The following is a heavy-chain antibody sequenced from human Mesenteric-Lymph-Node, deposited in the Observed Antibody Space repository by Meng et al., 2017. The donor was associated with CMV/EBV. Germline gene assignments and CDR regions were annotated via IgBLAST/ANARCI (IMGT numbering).Heavy chain of an antibody. Sequence: ASVKVSCKASGYTFTSYGISWVRQAPGQGLEWMGWINPNSGGTNYAQKFQGRFTISRDNAKNSLCLQMNSLRVEDTAVYYCSRGLGATTTEYGMDVWGQGTTVTVSS. V-gene: IGHV1-18*01. CDR2: INPNSGGT. CDR3: SRGLGATTTEYGMDV. J-gene: IGHJ6*02. CDR1: GYTFTSYG. D-gene: IGHD1-14*01.